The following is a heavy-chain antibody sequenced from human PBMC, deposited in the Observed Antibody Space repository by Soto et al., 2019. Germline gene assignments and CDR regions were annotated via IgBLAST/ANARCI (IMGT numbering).Heavy chain of an antibody. CDR1: GGSISSGGYY. CDR3: ASLAYYYDSSGYYPFDY. Sequence: ASETLSLTCTVSGGSISSGGYYWSWIRQHPGKGLEWIGYIYYSGSTYYNPSLKSRVTISVDTSKNQFSLKLSSVTAADTAVYYCASLAYYYDSSGYYPFDYWGQGTLVTVSS. CDR2: IYYSGST. D-gene: IGHD3-22*01. V-gene: IGHV4-31*03. J-gene: IGHJ4*02.